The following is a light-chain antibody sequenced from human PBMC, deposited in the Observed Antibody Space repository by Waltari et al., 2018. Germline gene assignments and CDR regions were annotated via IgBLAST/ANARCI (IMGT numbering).Light chain of an antibody. CDR2: GAS. V-gene: IGKV3-20*01. J-gene: IGKJ2*01. CDR3: LQYGNSPGT. Sequence: ETVMMQSPGTLSLSPGERATLSCRASENVKVNSLAWYQQKPGQAPRLLIYGASSRATGIPDRFSGSGSGTDFTLTISRVEPEDIAVYYCLQYGNSPGTFGQGSKLQIK. CDR1: ENVKVNS.